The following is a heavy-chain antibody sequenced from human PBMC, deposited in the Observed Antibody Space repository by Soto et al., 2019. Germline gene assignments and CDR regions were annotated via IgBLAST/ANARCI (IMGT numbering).Heavy chain of an antibody. D-gene: IGHD6-13*01. CDR3: ARAGYSSSWTFDY. CDR2: IYYSGST. CDR1: GGSISSYY. V-gene: IGHV4-59*08. Sequence: SETLSLTCTVSGGSISSYYWSWIRQPPGKGLEWIGYIYYSGSTNYNPSLRSRVTISVDTSKNQFSLKLSSVTAADTAVYYCARAGYSSSWTFDYWGQGTLVTAPQ. J-gene: IGHJ4*02.